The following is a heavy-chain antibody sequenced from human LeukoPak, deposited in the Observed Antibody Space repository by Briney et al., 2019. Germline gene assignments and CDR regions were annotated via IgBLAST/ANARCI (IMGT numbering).Heavy chain of an antibody. Sequence: RGSLRLSCAVSGLTFSSSWMDWVRQAPGKGQEWVASTNPDGNKKYSADSVKGRFTISRDNSKNTLYLQMNSLRAEDTAVYYCARDSTDFRYCTNGVCFYFDYWGQGTLVTVSS. D-gene: IGHD2-8*01. V-gene: IGHV3-7*01. J-gene: IGHJ4*02. CDR1: GLTFSSSW. CDR3: ARDSTDFRYCTNGVCFYFDY. CDR2: TNPDGNKK.